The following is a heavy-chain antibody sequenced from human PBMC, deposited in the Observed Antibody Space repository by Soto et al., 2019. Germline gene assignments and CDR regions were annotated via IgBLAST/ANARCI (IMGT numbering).Heavy chain of an antibody. V-gene: IGHV4-34*01. J-gene: IGHJ3*02. CDR1: GASFSGYY. CDR3: ARESDAFDI. Sequence: ETLSLTFSLYGASFSGYYWIWIRQPPEKGLEWIGEINHSGSTNYNPSLKSRVTISVDTSKNQFSLKLSSVTVADTAVYYCARESDAFDIWGQGTMVTVSS. CDR2: INHSGST.